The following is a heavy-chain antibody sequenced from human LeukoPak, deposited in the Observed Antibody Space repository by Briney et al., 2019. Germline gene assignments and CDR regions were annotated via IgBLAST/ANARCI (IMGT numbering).Heavy chain of an antibody. CDR2: INYSGST. CDR1: GGSINNHY. J-gene: IGHJ4*02. CDR3: ARGGGTVDY. V-gene: IGHV4-59*11. D-gene: IGHD1-14*01. Sequence: SETLSLTCSVSGGSINNHYWSWIRQPPGKGLEWIGYINYSGSTDYNPSLKSRVTISVDTSKNQFSLKLSSVTAADTAVYYCARGGGTVDYWGQGTLVTVSS.